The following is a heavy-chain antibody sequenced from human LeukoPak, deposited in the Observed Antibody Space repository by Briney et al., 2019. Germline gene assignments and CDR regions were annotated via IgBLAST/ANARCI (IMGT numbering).Heavy chain of an antibody. Sequence: ASVKVSCKASGYTFTSYGISWVRQAPGQGLEWMGWISAYNGNTNYAQKLQGRVTMTTDTSTSTAYMELRSQRSDDTAVYYCARDTPYGGMGATMDYWGQGTLVTVSS. D-gene: IGHD1-26*01. CDR2: ISAYNGNT. CDR1: GYTFTSYG. J-gene: IGHJ4*02. CDR3: ARDTPYGGMGATMDY. V-gene: IGHV1-18*01.